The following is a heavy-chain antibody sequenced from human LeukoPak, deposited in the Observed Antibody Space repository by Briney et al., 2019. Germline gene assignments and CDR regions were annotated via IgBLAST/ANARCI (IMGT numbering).Heavy chain of an antibody. CDR3: AKPTNLVLRYFDWPLGY. Sequence: GGSLRLSCAASGFTFSDYYMSWIRQAPGKGLEWVSAISGSGGSTYYADSVKGRFTISRDNSKNTLYLQMNSLRAEDTAVYYCAKPTNLVLRYFDWPLGYWGQGTLVTVSS. J-gene: IGHJ4*02. D-gene: IGHD3-9*01. CDR2: ISGSGGST. V-gene: IGHV3-23*01. CDR1: GFTFSDYY.